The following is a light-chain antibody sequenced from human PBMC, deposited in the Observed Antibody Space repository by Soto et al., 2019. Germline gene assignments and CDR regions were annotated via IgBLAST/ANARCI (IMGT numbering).Light chain of an antibody. CDR1: QSVSSN. CDR2: GAS. CDR3: QQYNDWPWT. J-gene: IGKJ1*01. Sequence: ELVLTQSPGTLSVSPGERATLSCRASQSVSSNLAWYQVNPGQAPRLLIYGASARATGIPARFSGSGSGTEFTLTISSLQSEDFAVYYCQQYNDWPWTFGQGTKVDIK. V-gene: IGKV3-15*01.